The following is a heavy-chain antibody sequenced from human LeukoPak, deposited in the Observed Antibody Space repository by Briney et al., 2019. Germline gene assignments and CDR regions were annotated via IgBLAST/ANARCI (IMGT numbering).Heavy chain of an antibody. CDR2: ISSSSSYI. CDR1: RFTFSSYK. Sequence: GGSLSHSCAASRFTFSSYKVNWVRQAPGKGLEWVSSISSSSSYIYYADSVKGRFTISRDNARNSLYLQMNSLRAEDTAVYYCARESGSGEFDYWGQGTLVTVSS. V-gene: IGHV3-21*01. D-gene: IGHD6-19*01. J-gene: IGHJ4*02. CDR3: ARESGSGEFDY.